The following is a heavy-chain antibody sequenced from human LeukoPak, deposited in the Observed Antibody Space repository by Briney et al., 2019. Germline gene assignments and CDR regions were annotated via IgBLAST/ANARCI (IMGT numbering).Heavy chain of an antibody. CDR2: INAGNGNT. J-gene: IGHJ4*02. CDR3: ARVTAAYGFYYFDY. V-gene: IGHV1-3*01. CDR1: GYTFTSYA. D-gene: IGHD4-23*01. Sequence: ASVKVSCKASGYTFTSYAMHWVRQAPGQRLEWMGWINAGNGNTKYSQKFQGRVTITRDTSASTAYMELSSLRSEDTAVYYCARVTAAYGFYYFDYWGQGTLVTVSS.